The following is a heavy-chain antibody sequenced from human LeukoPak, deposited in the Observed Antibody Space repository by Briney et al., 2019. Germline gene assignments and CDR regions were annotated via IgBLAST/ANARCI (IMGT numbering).Heavy chain of an antibody. J-gene: IGHJ4*02. V-gene: IGHV4-34*01. CDR3: SRLGVNGYRCPFFLDL. CDR2: IDHSGST. CDR1: GGSFSGYY. D-gene: IGHD6-25*01. Sequence: SETLSLTCAVYGGSFSGYYWSWIRQPPGKGLEWIGEIDHSGSTNYNPSLKSRVTISVDTSKNQFSLKLSSVTAADTAVYYCSRLGVNGYRCPFFLDLLGQGTLVTVSS.